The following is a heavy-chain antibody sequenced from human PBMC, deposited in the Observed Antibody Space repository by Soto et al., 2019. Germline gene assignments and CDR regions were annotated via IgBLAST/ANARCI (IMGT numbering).Heavy chain of an antibody. D-gene: IGHD3-10*01. CDR3: ARDLSYGSGRSSPYGIDV. V-gene: IGHV1-69*01. Sequence: QVQLVQSGAEVKQPGSSVKVSCKTSGVSFNNNGIGWVRQAPGHGLEWMGGVSPPFRTSNYARKFQCRISITAEASTGPVNMEITSLTSALTGQYYCARDLSYGSGRSSPYGIDVWGQGTTVTVSS. CDR2: VSPPFRTS. CDR1: GVSFNNNG. J-gene: IGHJ6*02.